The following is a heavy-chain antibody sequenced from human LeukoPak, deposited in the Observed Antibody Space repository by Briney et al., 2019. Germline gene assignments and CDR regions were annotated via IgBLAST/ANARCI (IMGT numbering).Heavy chain of an antibody. D-gene: IGHD3-16*02. CDR2: INTNTGNP. CDR3: ARAFQSLGGLSLPDY. Sequence: ASVKVSCKASGYTFTSYAMNWVRQAPGQELEWMGWINTNTGNPTYSQGFTGRFVFSLDTSVSTTYMEISSLKAEDTAVYFCARAFQSLGGLSLPDYWGQGTLVTVSS. V-gene: IGHV7-4-1*02. J-gene: IGHJ4*02. CDR1: GYTFTSYA.